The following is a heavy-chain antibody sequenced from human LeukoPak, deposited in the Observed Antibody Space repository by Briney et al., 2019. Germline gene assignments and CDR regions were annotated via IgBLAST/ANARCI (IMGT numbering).Heavy chain of an antibody. CDR2: ISATGGST. J-gene: IGHJ3*02. D-gene: IGHD5-12*01. CDR3: AKVVAPMIDAFDI. Sequence: GGSLRLSCEASGFTFSKYAMSWVRQAPGKGLEWVSSISATGGSTYYTDSVEGRFTISRDNSKNMLYLQIYSLRADDTAVYYCAKVVAPMIDAFDIWGQGTMVTVSS. CDR1: GFTFSKYA. V-gene: IGHV3-23*01.